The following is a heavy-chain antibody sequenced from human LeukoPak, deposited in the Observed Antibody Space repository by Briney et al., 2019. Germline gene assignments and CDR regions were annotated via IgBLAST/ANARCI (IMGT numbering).Heavy chain of an antibody. J-gene: IGHJ4*02. Sequence: PGGSLRLSCEASGFIFSGSTMHWVRQASGKGLEWVGRIRSKGNNYATGYGASVKGRFTISRDDSKNTAYLQMNSLKTDDTAVYYCIRWFGGSSGWGQGTLVTVSS. V-gene: IGHV3-73*01. D-gene: IGHD3-10*01. CDR2: IRSKGNNYAT. CDR3: IRWFGGSSG. CDR1: GFIFSGST.